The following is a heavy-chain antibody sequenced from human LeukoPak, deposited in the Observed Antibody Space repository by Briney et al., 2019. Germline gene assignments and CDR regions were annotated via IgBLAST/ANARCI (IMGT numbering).Heavy chain of an antibody. J-gene: IGHJ4*02. CDR3: AKGREPYYDSSAIDY. Sequence: PGGSLRLSCAASGFTFSSYAMSWVRQAPGKGLEWVSGISGSGSSTYYADSVKGRFPISRDNSKNTLYLQMNSLRAEDTAVYYCAKGREPYYDSSAIDYWGQGTLVTVSS. CDR1: GFTFSSYA. V-gene: IGHV3-23*01. D-gene: IGHD3-22*01. CDR2: ISGSGSST.